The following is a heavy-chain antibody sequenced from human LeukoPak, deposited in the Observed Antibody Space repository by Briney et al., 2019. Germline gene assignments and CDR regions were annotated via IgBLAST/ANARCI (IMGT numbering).Heavy chain of an antibody. CDR1: GYTFTSYG. Sequence: ASVRVSFTASGYTFTSYGISWVGQAPGQGGEGMGWISAYNGNTNYAQKLQGRVTMTTDTSTSTAYMELRSLRSDDTAVYYCARDRALQLRFLEEGPPIWFDPWGQGTLVTVSS. CDR2: ISAYNGNT. D-gene: IGHD3-3*01. CDR3: ARDRALQLRFLEEGPPIWFDP. V-gene: IGHV1-18*01. J-gene: IGHJ5*02.